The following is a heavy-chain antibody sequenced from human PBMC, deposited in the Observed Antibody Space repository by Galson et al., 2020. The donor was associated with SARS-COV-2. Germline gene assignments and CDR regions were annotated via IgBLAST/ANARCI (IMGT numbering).Heavy chain of an antibody. CDR2: IYWDDDE. CDR1: GFSLSSSGVG. V-gene: IGHV2-5*02. D-gene: IGHD3-22*01. J-gene: IGHJ4*02. CDR3: AHVLYFESSGYWGFDY. Sequence: SGPTLVKPTQTLTLTCTFSGFSLSSSGVGVGWIRQPPGKALEWLALIYWDDDEHYSPSLKSRLTITKATSKNQVVLTMTNMDPVDTGTYLCAHVLYFESSGYWGFDYWGQGTRVIVSS.